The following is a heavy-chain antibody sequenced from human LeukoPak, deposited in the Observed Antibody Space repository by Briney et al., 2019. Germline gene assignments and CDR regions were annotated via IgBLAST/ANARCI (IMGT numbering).Heavy chain of an antibody. CDR2: IKSKNAGGTT. J-gene: IGHJ4*02. CDR3: TTDRGIAVRPLFDY. V-gene: IGHV3-15*01. D-gene: IGHD6-19*01. CDR1: GLSFTSAW. Sequence: GGSLRLSCATSGLSFTSAWMGWVRQAPGKGLEWVGRIKSKNAGGTTDYAAPVKGRFTISTDDSKNTLFLQMSSLKTEDTALYYCTTDRGIAVRPLFDYWGQGTLVTVSS.